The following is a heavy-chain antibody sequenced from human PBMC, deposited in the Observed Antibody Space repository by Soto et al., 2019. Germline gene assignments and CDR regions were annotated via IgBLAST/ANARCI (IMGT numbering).Heavy chain of an antibody. Sequence: ASVKVSCKASGYTFPSYGISWVRQAPGQGLEWMGWISAYNGNTNYAQKLQGRVTMTTDTSTSTAYMELRSLRSDDTAVYYCARVAVVAARPYYYYYYMDVWGKGTTVTVSS. CDR3: ARVAVVAARPYYYYYYMDV. V-gene: IGHV1-18*01. D-gene: IGHD6-6*01. J-gene: IGHJ6*03. CDR1: GYTFPSYG. CDR2: ISAYNGNT.